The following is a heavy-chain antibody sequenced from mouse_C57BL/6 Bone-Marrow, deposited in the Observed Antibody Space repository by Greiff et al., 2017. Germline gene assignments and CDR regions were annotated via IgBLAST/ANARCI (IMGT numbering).Heavy chain of an antibody. CDR3: AKWYYGSSYGFAY. Sequence: QVQLKQSGAELVMPGASVKLSCKASGYTFTSYWMHWVKQRPGQGLEWIGEIDPSDSYTNYNQKFKGKSTLTVDKSSSTAYMQISSLTSEDSAVYYCAKWYYGSSYGFAYWGQGTLVTVSA. CDR2: IDPSDSYT. J-gene: IGHJ3*01. D-gene: IGHD1-1*01. V-gene: IGHV1-69*01. CDR1: GYTFTSYW.